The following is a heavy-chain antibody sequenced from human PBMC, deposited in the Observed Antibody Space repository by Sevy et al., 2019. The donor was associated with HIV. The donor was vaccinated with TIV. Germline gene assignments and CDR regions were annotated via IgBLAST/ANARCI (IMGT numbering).Heavy chain of an antibody. CDR2: IYVGRNT. D-gene: IGHD6-19*01. J-gene: IGHJ4*02. V-gene: IGHV3-53*01. Sequence: GGSLRLSCAASGFTVTFNSMSWVRQAPGRGLVWVSVIYVGRNTYYADSVKGRFTIFRDSFKDTVDPQMDSLRPEDSGVYCCVGERAGIDHWGQGTLVTVSS. CDR1: GFTVTFNS. CDR3: VGERAGIDH.